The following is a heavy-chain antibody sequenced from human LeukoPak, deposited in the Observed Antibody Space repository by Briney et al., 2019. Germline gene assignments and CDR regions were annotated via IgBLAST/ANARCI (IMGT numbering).Heavy chain of an antibody. V-gene: IGHV3-23*01. J-gene: IGHJ4*02. Sequence: TGGSLRLSCAASGFTFSSYGMSWVRQAPGKGLEWVSGISGSDGSTNYADSVKGRFTISRENSKNTLYLQMNSLRAEDTAVYYCAKGVKSFDYWGQGTLVTVSS. CDR2: ISGSDGST. CDR3: AKGVKSFDY. CDR1: GFTFSSYG.